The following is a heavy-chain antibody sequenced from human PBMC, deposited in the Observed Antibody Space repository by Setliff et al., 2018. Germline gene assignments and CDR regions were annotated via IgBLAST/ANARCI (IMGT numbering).Heavy chain of an antibody. CDR1: GYTFSSHY. D-gene: IGHD2-2*01. CDR3: ARAPRDCPNTSCYSWVDP. V-gene: IGHV1-46*01. Sequence: ASVKVSCKASGYTFSSHYIHWVRQAPGQGLEWMGIINPSGGTTSYAPKFQGRVSMTRDTSTSTVYMQIYSLKPEDTAVYYCARAPRDCPNTSCYSWVDPWGQGTLVTVSS. J-gene: IGHJ5*02. CDR2: INPSGGTT.